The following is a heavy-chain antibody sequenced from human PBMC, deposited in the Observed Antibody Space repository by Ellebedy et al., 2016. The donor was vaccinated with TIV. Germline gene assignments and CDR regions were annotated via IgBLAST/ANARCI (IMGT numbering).Heavy chain of an antibody. CDR3: ARTGRNGWYPYYFDH. D-gene: IGHD1-1*01. J-gene: IGHJ4*02. CDR1: GYTFTKYW. Sequence: GESLKISCQVSGYTFTKYWIGWVRQMPGKGLEWMGFIYPGHSETRYSPSFQGQVPISADESINTAYLQWSSLRASDSGIYYCARTGRNGWYPYYFDHWGQGTQVTVSS. CDR2: IYPGHSET. V-gene: IGHV5-51*01.